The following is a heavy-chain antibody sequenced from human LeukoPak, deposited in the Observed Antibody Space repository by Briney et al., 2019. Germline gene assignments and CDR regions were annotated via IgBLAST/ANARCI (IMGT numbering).Heavy chain of an antibody. Sequence: GGSLRLSCAASGFTFSDYYMSWIRQAPGKGLEWVSYISSSGSTIYYADSVKGRFTISRDNAKKSLYLQMNSLRAEDTAVYFCARDSFRRQPADAFEIWGQGTMVTVSS. CDR3: ARDSFRRQPADAFEI. CDR2: ISSSGSTI. V-gene: IGHV3-11*04. CDR1: GFTFSDYY. J-gene: IGHJ3*02. D-gene: IGHD2-2*01.